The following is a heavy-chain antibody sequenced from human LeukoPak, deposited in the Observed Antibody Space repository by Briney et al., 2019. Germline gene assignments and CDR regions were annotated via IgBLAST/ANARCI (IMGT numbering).Heavy chain of an antibody. CDR3: ARGNNWNDGYYFDY. V-gene: IGHV1-69*04. CDR2: IIPILGIA. Sequence: SVKVSCEASGGTFSSYAISWVRQAPGQGLEWMGRIIPILGIANYAQKFQGRVTITADKSTSTAYMELSSLRSEDTAVYYCARGNNWNDGYYFDYWGQGTLVTVSS. D-gene: IGHD1-1*01. CDR1: GGTFSSYA. J-gene: IGHJ4*02.